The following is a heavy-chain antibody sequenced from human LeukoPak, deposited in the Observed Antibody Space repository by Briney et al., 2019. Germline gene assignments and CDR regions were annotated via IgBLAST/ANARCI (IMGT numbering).Heavy chain of an antibody. J-gene: IGHJ6*02. CDR3: ARNPVAGPNYYYGMDV. V-gene: IGHV1-18*01. D-gene: IGHD6-19*01. Sequence: ASVTVSCKASGYTFTSYGISWVRQAPGQGLEWMGWISAYNGNTNYAQKLQGRVTMTTDTSTSTAYMELRSLRSDDTAVYYCARNPVAGPNYYYGMDVWGQGTTVTVSS. CDR1: GYTFTSYG. CDR2: ISAYNGNT.